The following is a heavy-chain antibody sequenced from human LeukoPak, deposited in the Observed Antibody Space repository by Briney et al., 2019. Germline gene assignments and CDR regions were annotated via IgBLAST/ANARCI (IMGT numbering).Heavy chain of an antibody. J-gene: IGHJ4*02. D-gene: IGHD3-22*01. V-gene: IGHV3-30-3*01. CDR3: ARDRGVHDSSGYLSL. CDR2: ISYDGSNK. CDR1: GFTFSSYA. Sequence: PGRSLRLSCAASGFTFSSYAMHWVRQAPGKGLEWVAVISYDGSNKYYADSVKGRFTISRDNSKNTLYLQMNSLRAEDTAVYYCARDRGVHDSSGYLSLWGQGTLVTVSS.